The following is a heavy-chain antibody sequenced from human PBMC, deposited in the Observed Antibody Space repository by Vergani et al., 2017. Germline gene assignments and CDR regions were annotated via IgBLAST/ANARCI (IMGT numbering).Heavy chain of an antibody. V-gene: IGHV3-9*02. CDR1: GFTSAGYA. J-gene: IGHJ5*02. Sequence: EVQLEESGGGLVLPGRSLRLSCVASGFTSAGYAMHWVRQAPGKGLEWGSGISWNSNSIGYADSVKGRFTISRDNAKNSRYLQMNSLRAEDTALYYCAKDLGTSSGGGWFDPWGQGTLVTVSS. D-gene: IGHD6-6*01. CDR2: ISWNSNSI. CDR3: AKDLGTSSGGGWFDP.